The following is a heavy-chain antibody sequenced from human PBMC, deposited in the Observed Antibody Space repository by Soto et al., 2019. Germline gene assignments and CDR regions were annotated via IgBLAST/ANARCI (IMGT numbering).Heavy chain of an antibody. CDR1: GFTFSTYA. CDR3: VPLCRYCSNTTPR. D-gene: IGHD2-2*01. Sequence: EVQLLESGGGLVQPGGSLRLSCAASGFTFSTYAMSWVRQAPRKGLEWVAAISGNGGDYTYYADSVKGRFTISRDNSKNTLYLQMHSRRAEDTAVYYCVPLCRYCSNTTPRWGQGTLVTVSS. V-gene: IGHV3-23*01. J-gene: IGHJ4*02. CDR2: ISGNGGDYT.